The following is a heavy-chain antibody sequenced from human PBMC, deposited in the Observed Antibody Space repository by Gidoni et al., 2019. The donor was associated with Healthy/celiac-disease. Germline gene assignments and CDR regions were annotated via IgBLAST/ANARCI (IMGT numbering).Heavy chain of an antibody. D-gene: IGHD1-26*01. CDR1: GGSLSSGSYY. CDR2: IYTSGST. V-gene: IGHV4-61*02. Sequence: QVQLQESGPGLVKPSQTLSLTCTVSGGSLSSGSYYWSWIRQPAGKGLEWIGRIYTSGSTNYNPSLKSRVTISVDTSKNQFSLKLSSVTAADTAVYYCARSPIVGASLDAFDIWGQGTTVTVSS. J-gene: IGHJ3*02. CDR3: ARSPIVGASLDAFDI.